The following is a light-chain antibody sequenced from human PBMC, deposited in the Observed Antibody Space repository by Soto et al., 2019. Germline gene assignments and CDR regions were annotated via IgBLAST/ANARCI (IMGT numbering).Light chain of an antibody. V-gene: IGLV1-44*01. CDR3: AAWDDSLNGVV. CDR1: SSNIGSNS. Sequence: QSVLTQPPSASGTPGQRVTISCSGSSSNIGSNSVNWYQQLPGTAPKLRMYSSNQRPSGVPDRFSGSKSGTSASLAISGLQSEDEAEYYCAAWDDSLNGVVFGGGTKLTVL. CDR2: SSN. J-gene: IGLJ2*01.